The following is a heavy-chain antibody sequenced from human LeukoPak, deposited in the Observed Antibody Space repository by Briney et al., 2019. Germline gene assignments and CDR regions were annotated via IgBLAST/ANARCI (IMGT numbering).Heavy chain of an antibody. D-gene: IGHD3-10*01. CDR3: ARQDGSGSYKYWFDP. J-gene: IGHJ5*02. Sequence: GESLKISCKGSGSSFTSYWIGWVRQLPGKGLEWMGIIYPGDSDTRYSPSFQGQVTISADKSISTPYLQWSSLKASDTAMYYCARQDGSGSYKYWFDPWGQGTLVTVSS. V-gene: IGHV5-51*01. CDR1: GSSFTSYW. CDR2: IYPGDSDT.